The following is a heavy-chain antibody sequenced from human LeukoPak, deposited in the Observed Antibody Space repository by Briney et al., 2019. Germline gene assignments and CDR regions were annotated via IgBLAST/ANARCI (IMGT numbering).Heavy chain of an antibody. V-gene: IGHV1-2*02. CDR3: ASDWGLSQLEYCSNTNCYMGAFDI. D-gene: IGHD2-2*02. CDR2: INPNRGGT. Sequence: ASVKVSCKASGYTFTGYHMHWVRQAPGQGLEWMGWINPNRGGTNYAQKFQGRVTMTRDTSISTAYMELSRLRSDDTAVYYCASDWGLSQLEYCSNTNCYMGAFDIWGQGTMVTVSS. J-gene: IGHJ3*02. CDR1: GYTFTGYH.